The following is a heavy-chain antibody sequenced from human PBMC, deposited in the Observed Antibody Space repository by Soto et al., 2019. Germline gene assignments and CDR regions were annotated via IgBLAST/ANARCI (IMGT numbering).Heavy chain of an antibody. D-gene: IGHD3-16*02. V-gene: IGHV4-34*01. J-gene: IGHJ6*03. CDR2: INHSGST. Sequence: SETLSLTCAVYGGSFSGYYWSWIRQPPGKGLEWIGEINHSGSTNYNPSLKSRVTISVDTSKNQFSLKLSSVTAADTAVYYCARNLMITFWGVIADDYYYMDVWGKGTTVTVSS. CDR3: ARNLMITFWGVIADDYYYMDV. CDR1: GGSFSGYY.